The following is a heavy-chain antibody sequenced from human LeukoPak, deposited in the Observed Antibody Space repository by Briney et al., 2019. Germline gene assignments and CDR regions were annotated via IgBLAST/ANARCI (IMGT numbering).Heavy chain of an antibody. CDR1: GYTFTSYY. Sequence: ASVKVSCKASGYTFTSYYMHWVRQAPGQGLEWMGIINPSGGSTSYAQKFQGRVTMTRDTSTSTVYMELSSLRSEDTAVYYCARSGAPNIVVVVGHNWSDPWGQGTLVTVSS. V-gene: IGHV1-46*01. CDR3: ARSGAPNIVVVVGHNWSDP. D-gene: IGHD2-15*01. J-gene: IGHJ5*02. CDR2: INPSGGST.